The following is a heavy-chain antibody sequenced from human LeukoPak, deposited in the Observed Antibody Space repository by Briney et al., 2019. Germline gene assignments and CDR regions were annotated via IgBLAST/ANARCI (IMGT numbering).Heavy chain of an antibody. J-gene: IGHJ4*02. CDR2: IYPGDSDT. CDR1: GYTFSSYW. Sequence: GESLKISCKGSGYTFSSYWIGWVRQMPGKGLEWMGIIYPGDSDTRYSPSLQGQVTISVDTSIGTAYLQWTSLKASGTAIYYCAGQKDFSRDYWGRGTLVTVSS. D-gene: IGHD3-3*01. V-gene: IGHV5-51*01. CDR3: AGQKDFSRDY.